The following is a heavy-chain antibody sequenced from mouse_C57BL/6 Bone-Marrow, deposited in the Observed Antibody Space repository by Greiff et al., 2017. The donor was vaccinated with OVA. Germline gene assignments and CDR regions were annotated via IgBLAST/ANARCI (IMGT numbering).Heavy chain of an antibody. CDR1: GYTFTTYW. D-gene: IGHD2-3*01. Sequence: QVQLQQSGAELVKPGASVKMSCKASGYTFTTYWITWVKQRPGQGLEWIGDIYPGSGSTNYNEKFKSKATLTVDTSSSTAYMQLSSLTSEDSAVYYCARSLYDLYWYFDVWGTGTTVTVSS. V-gene: IGHV1-55*01. J-gene: IGHJ1*03. CDR2: IYPGSGST. CDR3: ARSLYDLYWYFDV.